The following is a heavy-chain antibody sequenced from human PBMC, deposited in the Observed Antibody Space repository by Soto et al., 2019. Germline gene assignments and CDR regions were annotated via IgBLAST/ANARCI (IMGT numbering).Heavy chain of an antibody. V-gene: IGHV3-21*01. CDR1: GFTFSSYS. J-gene: IGHJ4*02. CDR2: ISSSSSYI. D-gene: IGHD6-13*01. CDR3: ARDLGGGTAAAGTGVDY. Sequence: EVQLVESGGGLVKPGGSLRLSCAASGFTFSSYSMNWVRQAPGKGLEWVSSISSSSSYIYYADSVKCRFTISRDNAKNSLYLHMNSLRAEDTAVYYCARDLGGGTAAAGTGVDYWGQGTLVTVSS.